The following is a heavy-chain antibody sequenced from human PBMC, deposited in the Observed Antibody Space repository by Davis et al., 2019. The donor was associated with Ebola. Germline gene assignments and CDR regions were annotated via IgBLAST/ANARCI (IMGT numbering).Heavy chain of an antibody. Sequence: PGGSLRLSCAASGFTFSSYGMHWVRQAPGKGLEWVSYISSSGSTIYYADSVKGRFTISRDNAKNSLYLQMNSLRAEDTAVYYCARVSYDFWSGYYYYYGMDVWGQGTTVTVSS. V-gene: IGHV3-48*04. CDR1: GFTFSSYG. J-gene: IGHJ6*02. CDR3: ARVSYDFWSGYYYYYGMDV. D-gene: IGHD3-3*01. CDR2: ISSSGSTI.